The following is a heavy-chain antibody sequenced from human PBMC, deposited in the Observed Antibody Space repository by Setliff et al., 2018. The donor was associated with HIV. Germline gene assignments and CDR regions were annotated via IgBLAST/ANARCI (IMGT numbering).Heavy chain of an antibody. CDR1: GYTLTTFG. D-gene: IGHD3-3*01. CDR3: ARGYYNFWSGYYDSRFPNPIDAFDI. J-gene: IGHJ3*02. Sequence: ASVKVSCKASGYTLTTFGISWVRQAPGQGLEWMGWINAGNGNTKYSQKFQGRVTITRDTSTSTAYMELRSLRSDDTAVYYCARGYYNFWSGYYDSRFPNPIDAFDIWGQGTMVTVSS. V-gene: IGHV1-3*01. CDR2: INAGNGNT.